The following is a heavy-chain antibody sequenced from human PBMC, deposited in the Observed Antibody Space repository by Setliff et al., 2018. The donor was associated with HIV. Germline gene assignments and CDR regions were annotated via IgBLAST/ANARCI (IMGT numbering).Heavy chain of an antibody. D-gene: IGHD6-13*01. V-gene: IGHV7-4-1*02. CDR3: ARRSHSVGTSWPFDH. CDR1: GYTFTSYA. CDR2: INPNTGNP. J-gene: IGHJ4*02. Sequence: GASVKVSCNASGYTFTSYAMHWVRRAPGQRLEWMGWINPNTGNPTYAQGFTGRFVFSLDTSVSTAYLQISSLEAQDTGVYYCARRSHSVGTSWPFDHWGQGTQVTVSS.